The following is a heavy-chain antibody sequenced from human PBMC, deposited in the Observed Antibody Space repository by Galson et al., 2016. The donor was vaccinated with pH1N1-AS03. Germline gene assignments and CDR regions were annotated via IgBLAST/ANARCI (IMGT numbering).Heavy chain of an antibody. CDR3: ARLTLSRGWQCDD. CDR1: GYSFTNYW. V-gene: IGHV5-51*01. J-gene: IGHJ4*01. Sequence: QSGAEVKKPGESLKISCQGSGYSFTNYWIGWVRQMPGKGLEWMGIIYLDDSDTRYSPSFQGQVTISADKSISTAYLQWSSLKASDTAMDYCARLTLSRGWQCDDWGQGTLVTVSS. CDR2: IYLDDSDT. D-gene: IGHD6-19*01.